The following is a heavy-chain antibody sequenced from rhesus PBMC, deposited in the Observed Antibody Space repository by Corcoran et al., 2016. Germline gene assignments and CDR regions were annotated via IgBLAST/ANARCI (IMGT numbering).Heavy chain of an antibody. J-gene: IGHJ4*01. V-gene: IGHV4-65*01. CDR1: GGSISSSNW. Sequence: QVQLQESGPGLVKPSETLSLTCAVPGGSISSSNWWRWIRQPPGKGLEWSGYISGRRGSTYPTPSRKSRVTISTYTSKNQFSLKLTSVTAADTAVYYGARGGYSYPHYWGQGVLVTVSS. CDR2: ISGRRGST. D-gene: IGHD5-12*01. CDR3: ARGGYSYPHY.